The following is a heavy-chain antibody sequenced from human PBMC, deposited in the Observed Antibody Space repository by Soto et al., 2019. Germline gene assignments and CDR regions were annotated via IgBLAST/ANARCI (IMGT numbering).Heavy chain of an antibody. V-gene: IGHV4-30-4*01. J-gene: IGHJ4*02. CDR1: GGSISSGDYY. CDR3: ARVGSSIATRPFDY. CDR2: IYYSGIT. D-gene: IGHD6-6*01. Sequence: QVQLQESGPGLVKPSQTLSLTCTVSGGSISSGDYYWGWSRQPPGKGLEWIGYIYYSGITYYNPSLKSRVTISVDTSKNQFSMKLSSVTAADTAVYYCARVGSSIATRPFDYWGQGTLVTVSS.